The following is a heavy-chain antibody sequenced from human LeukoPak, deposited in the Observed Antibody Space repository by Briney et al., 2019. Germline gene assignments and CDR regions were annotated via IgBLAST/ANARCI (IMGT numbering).Heavy chain of an antibody. Sequence: GGSLRLSCKASGFTVSNNYMNWVRQAPGKGLEWVALIYSGGTTNYADSAKGRFTISRDNSQNTLYLQMTNVRVEDTAVYCCARDPPGIAASVSGGWGQGTLVTVSS. V-gene: IGHV3-53*01. J-gene: IGHJ4*02. CDR2: IYSGGTT. CDR1: GFTVSNNY. D-gene: IGHD6-13*01. CDR3: ARDPPGIAASVSGG.